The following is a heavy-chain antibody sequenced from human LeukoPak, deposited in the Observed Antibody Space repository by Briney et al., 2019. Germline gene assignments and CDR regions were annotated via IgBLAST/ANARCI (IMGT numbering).Heavy chain of an antibody. CDR2: FDPEDGET. CDR3: ATDRRIAAAGTVGFDP. D-gene: IGHD6-13*01. V-gene: IGHV1-24*01. J-gene: IGHJ5*02. CDR1: GYALTELS. Sequence: ASVKVSCKVSGYALTELSMHWVRQAPGKGLEWMGGFDPEDGETIYAQKFQGRVTMTEDTSTDTAYMELSRLRSEDTAVYYCATDRRIAAAGTVGFDPWGQGTLVTVSS.